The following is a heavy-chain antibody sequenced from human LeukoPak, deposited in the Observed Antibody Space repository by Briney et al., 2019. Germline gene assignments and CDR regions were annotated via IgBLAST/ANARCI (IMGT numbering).Heavy chain of an antibody. CDR3: ARGSNGAYYFPFDP. CDR2: MNPNNGNI. D-gene: IGHD3-22*01. J-gene: IGHJ5*02. Sequence: GASVKVSCKASVYTFTSYDINWVRQATGQGLEWMGWMNPNNGNIGYVQKFQGRVTMTRETSISTAYRELSSLRSEDTAVYYCARGSNGAYYFPFDPWGQGTLVTVSS. CDR1: VYTFTSYD. V-gene: IGHV1-8*01.